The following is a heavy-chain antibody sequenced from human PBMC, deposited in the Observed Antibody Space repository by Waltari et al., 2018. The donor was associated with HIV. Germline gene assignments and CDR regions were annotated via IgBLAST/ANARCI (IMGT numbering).Heavy chain of an antibody. J-gene: IGHJ4*02. CDR1: GGSISSSSYY. V-gene: IGHV4-39*01. Sequence: QLQLQESGPGLVKPSETLSLTCTVSGGSISSSSYYWGWIRQPPGKGLEWIGSIYYSGSTTYNPSLKSRFTISVDTSKNQFSLKLSSVTAADTAVYYCARADIVLMVYAPHFDYWGQGTLVTVSS. CDR3: ARADIVLMVYAPHFDY. D-gene: IGHD2-8*01. CDR2: IYYSGST.